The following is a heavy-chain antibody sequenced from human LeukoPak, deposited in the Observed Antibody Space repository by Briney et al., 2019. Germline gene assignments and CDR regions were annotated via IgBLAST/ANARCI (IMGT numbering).Heavy chain of an antibody. Sequence: SETLSLTCTVSGGSISSYYWSWIRQPAGKGLEWIGRIYTSGSTNYNPSLKSRVTMSVDTSKNQFSLKLSSVTAADTAVYYCARDYYDSSGYYSYLYYWGQGTLVTVSS. V-gene: IGHV4-4*07. D-gene: IGHD3-22*01. CDR1: GGSISSYY. CDR2: IYTSGST. CDR3: ARDYYDSSGYYSYLYY. J-gene: IGHJ4*02.